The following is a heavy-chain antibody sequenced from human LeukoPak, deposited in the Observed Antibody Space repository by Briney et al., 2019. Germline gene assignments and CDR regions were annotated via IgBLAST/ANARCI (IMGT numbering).Heavy chain of an antibody. Sequence: GASVKVSCKASGYTFTSYGISWVRQAPGQGLEWMGWISAYNGNTNYAQKLQGRVTMTTDTSTSTAYTELRSLRSDDTAVYYCATGAVAGEIRSPGRFDYWGQGTLVTVSS. CDR2: ISAYNGNT. J-gene: IGHJ4*02. D-gene: IGHD6-19*01. CDR3: ATGAVAGEIRSPGRFDY. CDR1: GYTFTSYG. V-gene: IGHV1-18*01.